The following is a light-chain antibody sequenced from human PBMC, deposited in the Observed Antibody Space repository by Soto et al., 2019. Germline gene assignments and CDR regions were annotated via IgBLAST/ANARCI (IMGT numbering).Light chain of an antibody. CDR1: SSNIGAGFD. CDR2: EVT. CDR3: SSYTTRRNTVL. J-gene: IGLJ2*01. V-gene: IGLV1-40*01. Sequence: QSVLTQPPSVSGAPGQRVTISCTGSSSNIGAGFDVHWYQQRPGTAPKLMIYEVTHRPSGVSNRFSGSKSGNTASLTISGLQAEDEADYYCSSYTTRRNTVLFGGGTKLTVL.